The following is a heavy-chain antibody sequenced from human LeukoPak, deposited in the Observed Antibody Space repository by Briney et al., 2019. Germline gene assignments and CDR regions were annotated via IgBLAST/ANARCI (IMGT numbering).Heavy chain of an antibody. D-gene: IGHD2-8*01. Sequence: GGTLRLSCAASGFTFSSYGMSWVRQAPGKGLEWVSAISGSGGSTYYADSVKGRFTISRDNAKNSLYLQLNSLRAEDTAVYYCAKDRCSNGIGCYYYYMDVWGKGTTVTISS. CDR1: GFTFSSYG. CDR2: ISGSGGST. V-gene: IGHV3-23*01. J-gene: IGHJ6*03. CDR3: AKDRCSNGIGCYYYYMDV.